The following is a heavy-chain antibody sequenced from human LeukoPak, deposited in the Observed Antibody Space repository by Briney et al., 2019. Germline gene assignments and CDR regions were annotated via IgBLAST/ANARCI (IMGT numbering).Heavy chain of an antibody. CDR1: GFTFSTYW. J-gene: IGHJ4*02. CDR3: TRLYNWNYGPLDY. V-gene: IGHV3-7*05. D-gene: IGHD1-7*01. CDR2: TKEDGSEK. Sequence: PGGSLKLSCAASGFTFSTYWMTWVRLAPGKGLEWVANTKEDGSEKYYVDSVRGRFTISIDNGKNSLYLQMNRLRAEDTAVYYCTRLYNWNYGPLDYWGQGTRVTVSS.